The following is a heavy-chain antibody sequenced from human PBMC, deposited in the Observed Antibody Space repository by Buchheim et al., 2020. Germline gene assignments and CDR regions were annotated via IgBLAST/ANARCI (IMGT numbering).Heavy chain of an antibody. Sequence: QLQLQESGPGLVKPSETLSLTCTVSGGSISSSSYYWGWIRQPPGKGLEWIGSIYYSGSTYYNPSLKSRVTISVDTSKNQFSLKLSSVTAADTAVYYCARLTVAYYDFWSGPGHTDYWGQGTL. CDR3: ARLTVAYYDFWSGPGHTDY. J-gene: IGHJ4*02. V-gene: IGHV4-39*01. CDR1: GGSISSSSYY. D-gene: IGHD3-3*01. CDR2: IYYSGST.